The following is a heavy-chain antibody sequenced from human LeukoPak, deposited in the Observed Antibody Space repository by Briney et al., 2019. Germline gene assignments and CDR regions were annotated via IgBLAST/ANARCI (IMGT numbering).Heavy chain of an antibody. CDR3: AKDSTYFYDSNGLTH. Sequence: SGGSLRLSCAASGFPFRNYAMDWVCQAPGKGLEWISVISGSGGGTYYADSVKGRFTISKDNSKNMLYLQMNSLRAEDTAAYYCAKDSTYFYDSNGLTHWGQGTLVTVSS. CDR1: GFPFRNYA. J-gene: IGHJ4*02. CDR2: ISGSGGGT. V-gene: IGHV3-23*01. D-gene: IGHD3-22*01.